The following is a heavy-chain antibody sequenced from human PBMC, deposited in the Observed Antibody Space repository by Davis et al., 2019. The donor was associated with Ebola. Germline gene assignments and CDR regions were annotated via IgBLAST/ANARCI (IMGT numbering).Heavy chain of an antibody. V-gene: IGHV4-34*01. J-gene: IGHJ5*02. CDR2: INHSGST. D-gene: IGHD3-3*02. Sequence: MPGGSLRLSCAVYGGSFSGYYWSWIRQPPGKGLEWIGEINHSGSTNYNPSLKSRVTISVDTSKNQFSLKLSSVTAADTAVYYCARHLWWFDPWGQGTLVTVSS. CDR1: GGSFSGYY. CDR3: ARHLWWFDP.